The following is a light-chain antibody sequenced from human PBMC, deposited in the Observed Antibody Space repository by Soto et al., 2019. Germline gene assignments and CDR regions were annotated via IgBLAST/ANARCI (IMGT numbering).Light chain of an antibody. CDR2: GAF. CDR3: QQYGSSGT. CDR1: QSVSNNY. V-gene: IGKV3-20*01. Sequence: IVLMQSPGTLSLSPGERATLSCRASQSVSNNYLAWYQQKPGQAPRLLIYGAFNRATGIPDRFSGSGSGTDFTLTISRLETKDFAVYDCQQYGSSGTFGQGTKVDLK. J-gene: IGKJ1*01.